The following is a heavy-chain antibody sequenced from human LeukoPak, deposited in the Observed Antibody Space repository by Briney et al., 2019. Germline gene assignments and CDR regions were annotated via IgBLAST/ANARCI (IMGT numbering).Heavy chain of an antibody. Sequence: PGGSLRLSCAASALTLRSYQMNWVRPDPGKGMERVSQISGSGSSMHYADSVKGRFTISRDNAKNSLYLQMNSLRAEDTAVYHCARNYYDSSGYYFDYWGQGTLVTVSS. J-gene: IGHJ4*02. D-gene: IGHD3-22*01. V-gene: IGHV3-48*03. CDR3: ARNYYDSSGYYFDY. CDR1: ALTLRSYQ. CDR2: ISGSGSSM.